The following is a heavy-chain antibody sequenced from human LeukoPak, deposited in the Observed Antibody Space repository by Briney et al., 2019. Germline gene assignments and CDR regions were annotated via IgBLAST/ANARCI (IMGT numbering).Heavy chain of an antibody. D-gene: IGHD3-10*01. CDR1: GFTFSSYA. J-gene: IGHJ4*02. CDR2: ISSSSSYI. CDR3: ARAPRELFDY. V-gene: IGHV3-21*01. Sequence: PGGSLRLSCAASGFTFSSYAMNWVRQAPGKGLEWVSSISSSSSYIYYADSVTGRFTISRDNAKNSLYLQMNSLRAEDTAVYYCARAPRELFDYWGQGTLVTVSS.